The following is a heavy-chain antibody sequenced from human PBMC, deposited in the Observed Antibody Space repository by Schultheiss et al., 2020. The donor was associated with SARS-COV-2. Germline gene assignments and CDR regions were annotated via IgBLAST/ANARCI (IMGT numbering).Heavy chain of an antibody. CDR2: IYYSGST. V-gene: IGHV4-59*12. CDR3: ARGPSPYCSSTTCRTYYFDY. J-gene: IGHJ4*02. CDR1: GGSISSYY. Sequence: SETLSLTCTVSGGSISSYYWSWIRQPPGKGLEWIGYIYYSGSTNYNPSLKSRVTISVDTSKNQFSLKLSSVTAADTAVYYCARGPSPYCSSTTCRTYYFDYWGQGTLVTVSS. D-gene: IGHD2-2*01.